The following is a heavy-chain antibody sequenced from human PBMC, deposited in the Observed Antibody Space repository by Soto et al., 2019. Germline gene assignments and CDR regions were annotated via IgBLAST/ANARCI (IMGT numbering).Heavy chain of an antibody. J-gene: IGHJ4*02. Sequence: QVQLVESGGGVVQPGRSLRLSCAASGFTFSSYAMHWVRQAPGKGLEWVAVISYDGSNKYYADSVKGRFTISRDNSKNTLYLQMNSLRAEDTAVHYCARASSPGIAVAGLDYWGQGTLVTVSS. V-gene: IGHV3-30-3*01. D-gene: IGHD6-19*01. CDR2: ISYDGSNK. CDR3: ARASSPGIAVAGLDY. CDR1: GFTFSSYA.